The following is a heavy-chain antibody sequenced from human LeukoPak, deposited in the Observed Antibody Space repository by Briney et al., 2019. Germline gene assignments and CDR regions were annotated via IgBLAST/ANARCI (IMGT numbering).Heavy chain of an antibody. CDR3: ARLGQYYESGPVRDY. CDR2: INPNSGGT. V-gene: IGHV1-2*02. D-gene: IGHD3-16*01. CDR1: GYTFTGYY. Sequence: ASVKVSFKASGYTFTGYYMHWVRQAPGQGREWMGWINPNSGGTNYAQKFQGRVTMTSDTSISAANMELYSLRSDDTAVYYCARLGQYYESGPVRDYWGQGTLVTVSS. J-gene: IGHJ4*02.